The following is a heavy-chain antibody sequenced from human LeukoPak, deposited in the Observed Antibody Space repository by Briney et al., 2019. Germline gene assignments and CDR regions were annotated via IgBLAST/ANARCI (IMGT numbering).Heavy chain of an antibody. D-gene: IGHD2-2*01. CDR3: ARGPPEYCGSTSCLFDY. CDR2: ISSGSTTI. CDR1: RFTFSSYT. Sequence: PGGSLRLSCEASRFTFSSYTMNWVRQAPGKGLEWISYISSGSTTIYYADSVKGRFTISRDNAKNSLYLQMNSLRDEDTAVYYCARGPPEYCGSTSCLFDYWGQGTLVTVSS. J-gene: IGHJ4*02. V-gene: IGHV3-48*02.